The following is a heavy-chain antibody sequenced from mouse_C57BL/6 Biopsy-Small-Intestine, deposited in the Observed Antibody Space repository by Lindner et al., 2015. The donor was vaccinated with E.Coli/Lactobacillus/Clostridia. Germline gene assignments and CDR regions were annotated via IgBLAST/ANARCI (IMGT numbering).Heavy chain of an antibody. V-gene: IGHV10-1*01. Sequence: VQLQESGGGLVQPKGSLKLSCAASGFSFNTYAMNWVRQAPGKGLEWVARIRSKSNNYATYYADSVKDRFTISRDDSESMLYLQMNNLKTEDTAMYYCVGEGGAMDYWGQGTSVTVSS. J-gene: IGHJ4*01. CDR1: GFSFNTYA. CDR2: IRSKSNNYAT. CDR3: VGEGGAMDY.